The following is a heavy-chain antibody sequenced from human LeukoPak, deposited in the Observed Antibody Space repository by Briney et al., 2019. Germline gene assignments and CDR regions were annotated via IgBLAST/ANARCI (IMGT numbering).Heavy chain of an antibody. CDR3: ARVVGPLDDYGDYGYYYGMDV. D-gene: IGHD4-17*01. J-gene: IGHJ6*02. V-gene: IGHV1-18*01. Sequence: ASVKVSCKASGGTFSSYAISWVRQAPGQGLEWMGWISAYNGNTNYAQKLQGRVTMTTDTSTSTAYMELRSLRSDDTAVYYCARVVGPLDDYGDYGYYYGMDVWGQGTTVTVSS. CDR2: ISAYNGNT. CDR1: GGTFSSYA.